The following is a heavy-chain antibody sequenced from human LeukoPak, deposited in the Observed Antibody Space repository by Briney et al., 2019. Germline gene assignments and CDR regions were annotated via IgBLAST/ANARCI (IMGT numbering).Heavy chain of an antibody. J-gene: IGHJ4*02. V-gene: IGHV4-39*07. CDR1: GGSISSRTYY. D-gene: IGHD4-17*01. CDR2: TYYSGTT. CDR3: ARDAATVTSGFDY. Sequence: SETLSLTCTVSGGSISSRTYYWGWIRQPPGKGLEWIGTTYYSGTTYYNPSLKSRVTISLDTSKNQFSLKLSSVTAADTAIYYCARDAATVTSGFDYWGQGTLVTVSS.